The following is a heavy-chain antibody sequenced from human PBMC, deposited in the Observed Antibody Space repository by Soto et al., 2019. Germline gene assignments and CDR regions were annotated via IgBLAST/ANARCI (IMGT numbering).Heavy chain of an antibody. V-gene: IGHV1-8*01. J-gene: IGHJ6*02. CDR2: MNPNSGNT. Sequence: ASVKVSCKASGSTFTSYDINWVRQATGQGLEWMGWMNPNSGNTGYAQKFQGRVTMTRNTSISTAYMELSSLRSEDTAVYYCARGPSSRITMVRGVYYYGMDVWGQGTTVTVSS. CDR1: GSTFTSYD. CDR3: ARGPSSRITMVRGVYYYGMDV. D-gene: IGHD3-10*01.